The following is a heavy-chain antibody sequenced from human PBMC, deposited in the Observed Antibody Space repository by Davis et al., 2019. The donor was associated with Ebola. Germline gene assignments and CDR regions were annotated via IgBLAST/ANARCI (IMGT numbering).Heavy chain of an antibody. CDR2: ISSSSSYI. D-gene: IGHD3-3*01. V-gene: IGHV3-21*01. J-gene: IGHJ3*02. CDR1: GFTFSSYS. CDR3: AREGITIFGVVIIEAFDI. Sequence: GGSLRLSCAASGFTFSSYSMNWVRQAPGKGLEWVSSISSSSSYIYYADSVKGRFTISRDNAKNSLYLQMNSLRAEDTAVYYCAREGITIFGVVIIEAFDIWGQGTMVTVSS.